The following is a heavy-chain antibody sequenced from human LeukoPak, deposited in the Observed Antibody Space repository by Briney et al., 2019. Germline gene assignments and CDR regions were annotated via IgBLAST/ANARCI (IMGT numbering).Heavy chain of an antibody. Sequence: ASVKVSCKASGYTFTGYYMHWVRRAPGQGLEWMGWINPNSGGTNYAQKFQGRVTMTRDTSISTAYMELSRLRSDDTAVYYCARGYSSSWVLDAFDIWGQGTMVTVSS. CDR1: GYTFTGYY. V-gene: IGHV1-2*02. CDR2: INPNSGGT. CDR3: ARGYSSSWVLDAFDI. D-gene: IGHD6-13*01. J-gene: IGHJ3*02.